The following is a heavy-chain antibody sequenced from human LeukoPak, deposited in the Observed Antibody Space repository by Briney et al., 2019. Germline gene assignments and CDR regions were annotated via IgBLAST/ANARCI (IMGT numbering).Heavy chain of an antibody. CDR2: ISSSSSYI. D-gene: IGHD3-22*01. V-gene: IGHV3-21*01. CDR1: EFSVGSNY. CDR3: ARDPLYYYDSSAYGWFDP. J-gene: IGHJ5*02. Sequence: GGSLRLSCAASEFSVGSNYMTWVSPAPGKGLQRVSSISSSSSYIYYAASVKGRFTIPRDNATNSLYLQMNSLRAEDTAVYYCARDPLYYYDSSAYGWFDPWGQGTLVTVSS.